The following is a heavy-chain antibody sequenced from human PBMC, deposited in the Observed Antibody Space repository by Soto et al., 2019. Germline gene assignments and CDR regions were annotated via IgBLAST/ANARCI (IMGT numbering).Heavy chain of an antibody. CDR3: AKDSDSGYDSSWFDP. D-gene: IGHD5-12*01. CDR2: ISYDGSNK. Sequence: GGSLRLSCAASGFTFSSYGMHWVRQAPGKGLEWVAVISYDGSNKYYADSVKGRFTISRDNSKNTLYLQMNSLRAEDTAVYYCAKDSDSGYDSSWFDPWGQGTLVTVSS. CDR1: GFTFSSYG. V-gene: IGHV3-30*18. J-gene: IGHJ5*02.